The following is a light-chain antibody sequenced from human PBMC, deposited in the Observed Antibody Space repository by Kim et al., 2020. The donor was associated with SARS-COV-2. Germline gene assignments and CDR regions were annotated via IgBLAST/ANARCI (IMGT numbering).Light chain of an antibody. J-gene: IGKJ1*01. Sequence: DIQMTQSPSTLSASVGDRVTITCRASQSISSWLAWYQQKPGKVPKLLIYDASSLESGVPSRFSGSGSGTEFTLTISSLQPDDFATYYCQQYNSYSPFGQGTKVDIK. CDR1: QSISSW. CDR2: DAS. V-gene: IGKV1-5*01. CDR3: QQYNSYSP.